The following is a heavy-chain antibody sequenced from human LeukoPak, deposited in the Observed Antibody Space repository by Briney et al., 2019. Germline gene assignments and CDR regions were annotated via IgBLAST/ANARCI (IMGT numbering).Heavy chain of an antibody. CDR3: ARDREYQPYIH. J-gene: IGHJ4*02. V-gene: IGHV1-2*02. CDR1: GGTFSSYA. CDR2: INPNSGGT. Sequence: ASVKVSCETSGGTFSSYAISWVRQAPGQGLEWMGWINPNSGGTNYAQKFQGRVTMTRDTSISTAYMELSRLRSDDTAVYYCARDREYQPYIHWGQGTLVTVSS. D-gene: IGHD2-2*01.